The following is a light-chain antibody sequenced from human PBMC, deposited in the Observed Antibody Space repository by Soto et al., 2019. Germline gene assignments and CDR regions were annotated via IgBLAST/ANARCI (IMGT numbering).Light chain of an antibody. J-gene: IGLJ3*02. CDR2: EVS. CDR1: SSDVGGYNY. Sequence: QSALTQPASVSGSPGQSITISCTGTSSDVGGYNYVSWYQQHPGKAPKLMIYEVSNRPSGVSNRFSGSKSGNTASLTISGLQAEDEADYYCSSYTSSSTLDVFGGGTKLNVL. V-gene: IGLV2-14*01. CDR3: SSYTSSSTLDV.